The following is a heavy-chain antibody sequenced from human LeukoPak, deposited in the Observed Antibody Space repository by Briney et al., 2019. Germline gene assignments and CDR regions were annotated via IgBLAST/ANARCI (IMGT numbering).Heavy chain of an antibody. CDR1: GFTFSSHA. V-gene: IGHV3-23*01. J-gene: IGHJ4*02. D-gene: IGHD6-13*01. Sequence: GGSLRLSCAASGFTFSSHAMSWVRQAPGKGLEWVSAISGSGGSTYYADSVKGRFTISRDNSKNTLYLQMNSLRAEDTAVYYCAKDQTGYSSSWYGWAFDYWGQGTLVTVSS. CDR3: AKDQTGYSSSWYGWAFDY. CDR2: ISGSGGST.